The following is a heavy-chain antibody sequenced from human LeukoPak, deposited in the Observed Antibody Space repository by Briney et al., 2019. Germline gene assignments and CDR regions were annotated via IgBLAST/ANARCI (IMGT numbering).Heavy chain of an antibody. CDR2: INPNSGGT. Sequence: ASLKVSCKASGYTFTGYYMHWVRQAPGQGLEWMGWINPNSGGTNYAQKFQGRVTMTRDTSINTAYMELSRLRSDDTAVYYCARDYDSSGYTDYWGQGTLVTVSS. CDR3: ARDYDSSGYTDY. D-gene: IGHD3-22*01. J-gene: IGHJ4*02. CDR1: GYTFTGYY. V-gene: IGHV1-2*02.